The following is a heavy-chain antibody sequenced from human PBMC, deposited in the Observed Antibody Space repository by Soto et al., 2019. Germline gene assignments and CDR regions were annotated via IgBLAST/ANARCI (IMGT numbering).Heavy chain of an antibody. J-gene: IGHJ4*02. CDR1: GGSISSGGYY. D-gene: IGHD2-2*03. V-gene: IGHV4-31*03. CDR2: IYYSGST. CDR3: ARGPVGGITKIGYLDH. Sequence: PSETLSLTCTVSGGSISSGGYYWTWIRQHPGKGLEWIGYIYYSGSTYYNPSLKSRVTISVDTSKNQFSLKLSSVTAADTAVYYCARGPVGGITKIGYLDHWGQGSLVTVSS.